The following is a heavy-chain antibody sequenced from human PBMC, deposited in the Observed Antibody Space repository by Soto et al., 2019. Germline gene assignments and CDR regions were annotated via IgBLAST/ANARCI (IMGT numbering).Heavy chain of an antibody. D-gene: IGHD6-6*01. CDR3: AREEVSSSLVGCSWFDP. J-gene: IGHJ5*02. CDR1: GFTVSNNY. CDR2: ISSSSSYI. V-gene: IGHV3-21*01. Sequence: PGGSLRLSCAASGFTVSNNYMSWVRQAPGKGLEWVSSISSSSSYIYYADSVKGRFTISRDNAKNSLYLQMNSLRAEDTAVYYCAREEVSSSLVGCSWFDPWGQGTLVTVSS.